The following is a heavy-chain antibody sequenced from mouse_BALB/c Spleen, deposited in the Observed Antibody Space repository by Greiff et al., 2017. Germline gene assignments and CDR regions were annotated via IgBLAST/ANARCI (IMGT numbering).Heavy chain of an antibody. D-gene: IGHD4-1*01. CDR2: ISNGGGST. J-gene: IGHJ3*01. CDR1: GFTFSSYT. V-gene: IGHV5-12-2*01. Sequence: EVKVVESGGGLVQPGGSLKLSCAASGFTFSSYTMSWVRQTPEKRLEWVAYISNGGGSTYYPDTVKGRFTISRDNAKNTLYLQMSSLKSEDTAMYYCARQSNYWGQGTLVTVSA. CDR3: ARQSNY.